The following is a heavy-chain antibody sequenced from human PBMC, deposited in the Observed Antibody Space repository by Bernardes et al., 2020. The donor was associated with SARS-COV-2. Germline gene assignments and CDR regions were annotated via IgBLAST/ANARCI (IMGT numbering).Heavy chain of an antibody. Sequence: ASVKVSCKVSGYTLTELSMHWVRQAPGKGLEWMGGFDPEDGETIYAQKFRGRVTMTEDTSTDTAYMELSSLRSEDTAVYYCATYYYGSGRVWFDPWGQGTLVTVSS. D-gene: IGHD3-10*01. J-gene: IGHJ5*02. CDR1: GYTLTELS. CDR3: ATYYYGSGRVWFDP. CDR2: FDPEDGET. V-gene: IGHV1-24*01.